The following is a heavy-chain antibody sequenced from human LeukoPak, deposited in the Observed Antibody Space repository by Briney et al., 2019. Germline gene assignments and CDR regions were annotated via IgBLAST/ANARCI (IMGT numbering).Heavy chain of an antibody. J-gene: IGHJ4*02. CDR1: GFTFSSYA. CDR2: ISGSGGST. V-gene: IGHV3-23*01. CDR3: AIPTVTMLSPFDY. D-gene: IGHD4-17*01. Sequence: GGSLRLSCAASGFTFSSYAMSWVRQAPGKGLEWVSAISGSGGSTYYADSVKGRFTISRDNSKNRLYLQMNSLRAEDTAVYYCAIPTVTMLSPFDYWGQGTLVTVSS.